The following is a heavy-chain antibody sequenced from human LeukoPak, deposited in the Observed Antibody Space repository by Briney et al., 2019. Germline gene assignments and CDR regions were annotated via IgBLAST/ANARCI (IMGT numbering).Heavy chain of an antibody. Sequence: SETLSLTCTVSGGSISSRSYYWGWIRQPPGKGLEWIGSIYYSGSTYYNPSLKSRVTISVDTSKNQFSLKLSSVTAADMAVYYCARDRGTYFDYFDYWGQGTLVTVSS. CDR2: IYYSGST. CDR3: ARDRGTYFDYFDY. V-gene: IGHV4-39*07. J-gene: IGHJ4*02. D-gene: IGHD1-26*01. CDR1: GGSISSRSYY.